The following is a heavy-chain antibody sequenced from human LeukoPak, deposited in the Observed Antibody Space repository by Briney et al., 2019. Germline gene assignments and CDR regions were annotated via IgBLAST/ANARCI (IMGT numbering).Heavy chain of an antibody. Sequence: ASVKVSCKASGYTFTRYDINWVRQATGQGLEWMGWMNPNSGNTGYAQKFQGRVTMTRNTSISTAYMELSSLRSEDTAVYYCARALYDSSGYLLDFGYWGQGTLVTVSS. CDR3: ARALYDSSGYLLDFGY. CDR2: MNPNSGNT. J-gene: IGHJ4*02. V-gene: IGHV1-8*01. CDR1: GYTFTRYD. D-gene: IGHD3-22*01.